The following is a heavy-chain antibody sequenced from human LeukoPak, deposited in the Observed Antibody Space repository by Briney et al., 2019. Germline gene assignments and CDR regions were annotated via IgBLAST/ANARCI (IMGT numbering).Heavy chain of an antibody. J-gene: IGHJ4*02. CDR1: GGSISSDH. Sequence: SETLSLTCTVSGGSISSDHWSWVRQPPGKALEWIGYILTSGSTNYNPSLKSRVSISVDTSKNQFSLKLSSVTAEDTAVYYCARVRVSGSYLYYFDNWGQGTLVTVSS. CDR2: ILTSGST. CDR3: ARVRVSGSYLYYFDN. D-gene: IGHD1-26*01. V-gene: IGHV4-4*09.